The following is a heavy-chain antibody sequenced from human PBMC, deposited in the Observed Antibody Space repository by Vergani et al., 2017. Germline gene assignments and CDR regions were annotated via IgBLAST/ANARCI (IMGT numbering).Heavy chain of an antibody. D-gene: IGHD6-19*01. V-gene: IGHV1-8*01. CDR2: IYPNCGNT. CDR3: ARGVVGKQWLGDAFDI. Sequence: QVHLVHSGADVQKPFASLPLSSHPSRYTFPPSHLLLVPHSPGQGLVSWRWIYPNCGNTRYAQKFQGRVTMTRNTCISTAYMGLSSLRSEDTAVYYCARGVVGKQWLGDAFDIWGQGTMVTVSS. CDR1: RYTFPPSH. J-gene: IGHJ3*02.